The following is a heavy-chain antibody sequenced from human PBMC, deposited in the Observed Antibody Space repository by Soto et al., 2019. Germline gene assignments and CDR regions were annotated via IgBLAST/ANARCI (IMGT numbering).Heavy chain of an antibody. CDR1: GDTFTTYD. J-gene: IGHJ4*01. D-gene: IGHD3-10*01. Sequence: ASVKVSCKASGDTFTTYDINWVRQATGHGLELMGWINHNSGNIGYAQRFQGRVTMTRDTAIRTAYMEVSSLRSDDTAVYYCARGRASGSYYLLDYWGQ. CDR3: ARGRASGSYYLLDY. CDR2: INHNSGNI. V-gene: IGHV1-8*01.